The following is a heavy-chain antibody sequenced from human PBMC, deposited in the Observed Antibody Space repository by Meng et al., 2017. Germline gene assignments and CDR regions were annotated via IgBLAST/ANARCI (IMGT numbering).Heavy chain of an antibody. CDR1: GGTFSSYA. V-gene: IGHV1-69*05. CDR3: ARDRHRYSYGYGYYFDY. CDR2: IIPIFGTA. D-gene: IGHD5-18*01. J-gene: IGHJ4*02. Sequence: SVKVSCKASGGTFSSYAISCVRQAPGQGLEWMGGIIPIFGTANYAQKFQGRVTITTDESTSTAYMELSSLRSEDTAVYYCARDRHRYSYGYGYYFDYWGQGTLVTVSS.